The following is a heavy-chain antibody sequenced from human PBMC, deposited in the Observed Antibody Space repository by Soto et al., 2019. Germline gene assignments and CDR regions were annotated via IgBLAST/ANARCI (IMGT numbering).Heavy chain of an antibody. V-gene: IGHV3-48*03. CDR1: GFSFSSFA. CDR3: ARENSVQAWLHHFDH. D-gene: IGHD5-18*01. J-gene: IGHJ4*02. CDR2: ISDDGASI. Sequence: GGSLRLSCEASGFSFSSFAMNWVRQAPGRGLEWVSYISDDGASIYYADSLKGRFTISRDNAKNSLSLQMNNLRAEDTAVYYCARENSVQAWLHHFDHWGLGTMVTVSS.